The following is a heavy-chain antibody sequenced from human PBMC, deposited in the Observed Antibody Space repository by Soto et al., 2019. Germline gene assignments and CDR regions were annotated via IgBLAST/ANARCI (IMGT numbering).Heavy chain of an antibody. CDR2: IIPIVETP. V-gene: IGHV1-69*01. D-gene: IGHD3-22*01. CDR3: ARLSRPNYYDTSGFFKDNWFDP. J-gene: IGHJ5*02. CDR1: GGTFNSYD. Sequence: QVQLVQSGAEVKKPGSSMKVSCKASGGTFNSYDINWVRQAPGQGLEWMGGIIPIVETPKYAQKFQGRVTITADASTNTVYMELSSLRSADTAMYYCARLSRPNYYDTSGFFKDNWFDPWGQGTLVTVSS.